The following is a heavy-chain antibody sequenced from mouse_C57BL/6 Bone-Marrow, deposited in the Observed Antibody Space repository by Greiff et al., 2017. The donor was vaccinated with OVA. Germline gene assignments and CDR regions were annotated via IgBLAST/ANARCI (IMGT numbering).Heavy chain of an antibody. J-gene: IGHJ4*01. Sequence: VQLQQSGAELVRPGASVTLSCKASGYTFTDYEMHWVKQTPVHGLEWIGAIDPEAGGTAYNQKFKGKAILTADKSSSTAYMELRSLTSEDSAVYYCTSGYSTYYAMDYWGQGTSVTVSS. D-gene: IGHD2-5*01. CDR3: TSGYSTYYAMDY. V-gene: IGHV1-15*01. CDR1: GYTFTDYE. CDR2: IDPEAGGT.